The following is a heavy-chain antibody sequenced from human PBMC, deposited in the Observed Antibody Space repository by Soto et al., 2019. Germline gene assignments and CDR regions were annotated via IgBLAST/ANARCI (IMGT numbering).Heavy chain of an antibody. CDR1: GYTFTGYY. CDR3: ARDPRSSGSGYYYYGMDV. CDR2: INPNSGGT. J-gene: IGHJ6*02. V-gene: IGHV1-2*02. D-gene: IGHD6-19*01. Sequence: AASVKVSCKASGYTFTGYYMHWVRQAPGQGLEWMGWINPNSGGTNYAQKFQGRVTMTRDTSISTAYMELSRLRSDDTAVYYCARDPRSSGSGYYYYGMDVWGQGTTVTVSS.